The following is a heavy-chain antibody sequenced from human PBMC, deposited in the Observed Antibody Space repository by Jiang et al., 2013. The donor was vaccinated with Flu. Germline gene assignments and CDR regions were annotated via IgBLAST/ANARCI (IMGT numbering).Heavy chain of an antibody. V-gene: IGHV4-61*02. J-gene: IGHJ5*02. CDR3: ARDSRSPQGWFDP. CDR2: IYTSGST. Sequence: LEWIGRIYTSGSTNFNPSLKSRVTISVDTSKNQFSLKLSSVTAADTAVYYCARDSRSPQGWFDPWGQGTLVTVSS.